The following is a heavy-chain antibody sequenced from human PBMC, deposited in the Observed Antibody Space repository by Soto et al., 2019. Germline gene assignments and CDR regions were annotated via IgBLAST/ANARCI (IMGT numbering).Heavy chain of an antibody. CDR3: AKGEQQMGRLDY. D-gene: IGHD6-13*01. V-gene: IGHV3-23*01. CDR1: GFTLSSYA. J-gene: IGHJ4*02. Sequence: EVQLLESGGGLVQPGGSLRLSCVASGFTLSSYAMSWVRQAPGKGLEWVSGFSGSGGNTYYTDPVKGRFTISRDSSKNTLYLQMNSLRVEDTAVYYCAKGEQQMGRLDYWGQGTLVTVSS. CDR2: FSGSGGNT.